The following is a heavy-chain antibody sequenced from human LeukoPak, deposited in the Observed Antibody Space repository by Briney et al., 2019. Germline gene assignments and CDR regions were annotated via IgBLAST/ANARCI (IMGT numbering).Heavy chain of an antibody. Sequence: ASVKVSCKAFGYTFTSYDINWVRQATGQGLEWMGWMNPNSGNTGYAQKFQGRVTMTRNTSISTAYMELSSLRSEDTAVYYCARGGSRGGAVDYWGQGTLVTVSS. D-gene: IGHD3-16*01. CDR1: GYTFTSYD. V-gene: IGHV1-8*01. J-gene: IGHJ4*02. CDR2: MNPNSGNT. CDR3: ARGGSRGGAVDY.